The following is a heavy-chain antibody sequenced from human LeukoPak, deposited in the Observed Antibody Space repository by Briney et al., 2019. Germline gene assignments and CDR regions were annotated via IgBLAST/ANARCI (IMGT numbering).Heavy chain of an antibody. CDR2: INHSGGT. CDR1: GGSFSGDY. Sequence: SETLSLTCAVYGGSFSGDYWSWIRQPPGKGLEWIGEINHSGGTNYNPSLKSRVTISVDTSKNQFSLKLSSVTAADTAVYYCARDAYYYGSGSLDYWGQGTLVTVSS. CDR3: ARDAYYYGSGSLDY. D-gene: IGHD3-10*01. V-gene: IGHV4-34*01. J-gene: IGHJ4*02.